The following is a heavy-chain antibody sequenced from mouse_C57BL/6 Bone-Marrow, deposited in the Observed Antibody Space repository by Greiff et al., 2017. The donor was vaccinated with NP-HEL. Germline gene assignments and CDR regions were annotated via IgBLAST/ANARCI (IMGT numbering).Heavy chain of an antibody. V-gene: IGHV1-61*01. J-gene: IGHJ1*03. Sequence: QVQLKQPGAELVRPGSSVKLSCKASGYTFTSYWMDWVKQRPGQGLEWIGNIYPSDSETHYNQKFKDKATLTVDKSSSTAYMQLSSLTSEDSAVYYCARRGYGSSHWYFDVWGTGTTVTVSS. D-gene: IGHD1-1*01. CDR1: GYTFTSYW. CDR3: ARRGYGSSHWYFDV. CDR2: IYPSDSET.